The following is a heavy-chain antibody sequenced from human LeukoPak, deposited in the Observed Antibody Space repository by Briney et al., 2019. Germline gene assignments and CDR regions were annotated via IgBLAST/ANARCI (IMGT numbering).Heavy chain of an antibody. CDR1: GYTFTSYS. J-gene: IGHJ5*02. D-gene: IGHD3-22*01. CDR3: ARDVGYYDSSGYYLGWFDP. V-gene: IGHV7-4-1*02. CDR2: IDSKTGNP. Sequence: ASVKASCKASGYTFTSYSINWVRQAPGQGLEWMGWIDSKTGNPTYAQGFTGRFAFSFDTSVTPAYLQISSLKAEDTAVYCCARDVGYYDSSGYYLGWFDPWGQGTLVTVSS.